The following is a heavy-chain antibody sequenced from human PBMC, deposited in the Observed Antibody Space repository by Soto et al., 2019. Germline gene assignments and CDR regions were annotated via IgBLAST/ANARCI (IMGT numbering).Heavy chain of an antibody. CDR2: ISGTSGCI. CDR3: AKESDSGSAHFDY. Sequence: GGSVRLSCAASGFTFSSYSMHWVRQAPGKGLEWLSSISGTSGCIYYADSVKGRFTISRDNARSTLYLQMSSLRAEDTAVYYCAKESDSGSAHFDYSGQGTLVTVSS. J-gene: IGHJ4*02. CDR1: GFTFSSYS. D-gene: IGHD3-10*01. V-gene: IGHV3-21*01.